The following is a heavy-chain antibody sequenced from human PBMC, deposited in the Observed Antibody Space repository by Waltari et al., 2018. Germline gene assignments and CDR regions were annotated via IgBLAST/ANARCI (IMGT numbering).Heavy chain of an antibody. Sequence: QVQLVQSGAEVKKPGASVKVSCKASGYTFTSYDINWVRQAPGKGLEWMGWMNPNSGNTGYAQKFQGRVTMTRNTSISTAYMELSSLRSEDTAVYYCAREYYYDSSGYYSNWFDPWGQGTLVTVSS. CDR2: MNPNSGNT. CDR3: AREYYYDSSGYYSNWFDP. D-gene: IGHD3-22*01. J-gene: IGHJ5*02. CDR1: GYTFTSYD. V-gene: IGHV1-8*01.